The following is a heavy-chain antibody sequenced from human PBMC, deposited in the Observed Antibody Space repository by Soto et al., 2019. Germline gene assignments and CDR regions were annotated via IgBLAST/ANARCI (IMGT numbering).Heavy chain of an antibody. V-gene: IGHV1-2*02. J-gene: IGHJ4*01. CDR2: INPNSRDT. Sequence: ASVKVSCKASGYTFSAYSIHWVRQAPGQGLEWMGWINPNSRDTKNAQKFQGRVTMTRDASTGTAYMELSRLRSDDTAVYYCARGTPTAACPCIDFWGHGTLVTVSS. CDR3: ARGTPTAACPCIDF. CDR1: GYTFSAYS. D-gene: IGHD4-17*01.